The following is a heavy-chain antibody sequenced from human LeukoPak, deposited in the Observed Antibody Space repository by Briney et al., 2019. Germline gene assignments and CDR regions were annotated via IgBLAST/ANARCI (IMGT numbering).Heavy chain of an antibody. CDR3: ARERGDSMALYYYYMDV. Sequence: GGSLRLSCAASGFTFSSYSMNWVRQAPGKGLEWVSSISSSSSYIYYADSVKGRFTISRDNAKNSLYLQMNSLRAEDTAAYYCARERGDSMALYYYYMDVWGKGTTVTVSS. CDR1: GFTFSSYS. J-gene: IGHJ6*03. D-gene: IGHD4/OR15-4a*01. V-gene: IGHV3-21*01. CDR2: ISSSSSYI.